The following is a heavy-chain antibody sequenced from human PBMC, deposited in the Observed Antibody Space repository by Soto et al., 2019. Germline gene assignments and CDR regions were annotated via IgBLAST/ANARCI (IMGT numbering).Heavy chain of an antibody. J-gene: IGHJ6*02. V-gene: IGHV1-2*04. CDR3: ARASTVVTAPPYYCYGMDV. Sequence: ASVKVSCKASGYTFTVYYMHWVRQAPGQGLEWMGWINPNSGGTNYAQKFQGWVTMTRDTSISTAYMELSRLRSDDTAVYYCARASTVVTAPPYYCYGMDVWGQGTTVTVSS. CDR1: GYTFTVYY. CDR2: INPNSGGT. D-gene: IGHD2-15*01.